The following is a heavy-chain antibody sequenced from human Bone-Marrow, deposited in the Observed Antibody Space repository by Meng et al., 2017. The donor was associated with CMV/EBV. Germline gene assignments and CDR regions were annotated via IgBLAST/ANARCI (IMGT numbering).Heavy chain of an antibody. J-gene: IGHJ4*02. CDR2: IHYRGST. V-gene: IGHV4-39*07. Sequence: GSLRLSCTVSGGSISSRKYYWGWIRQPPGKGLELIGSIHYRGSTFCNPSLKSRVTISVDTSKDQFSLKLSSVTAADAAVYFCASSSDITGSLDYWGQGALVTVSS. D-gene: IGHD3-10*01. CDR1: GGSISSRKYY. CDR3: ASSSDITGSLDY.